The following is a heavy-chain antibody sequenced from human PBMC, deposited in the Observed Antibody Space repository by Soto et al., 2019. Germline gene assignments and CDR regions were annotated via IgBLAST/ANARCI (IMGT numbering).Heavy chain of an antibody. Sequence: VQLVESGGGVVQPGRSLRLYYAASGFTFSDYAMHWVRQAPGKGLEWVAVVSHDGRNTHYADSVKGRFTISRDSSKNTVSLEMTSLRAEDTAVYYCAKGGRQWLVTSDFNHWGQGALVTVSS. CDR1: GFTFSDYA. J-gene: IGHJ4*02. D-gene: IGHD6-19*01. CDR3: AKGGRQWLVTSDFNH. V-gene: IGHV3-30*18. CDR2: VSHDGRNT.